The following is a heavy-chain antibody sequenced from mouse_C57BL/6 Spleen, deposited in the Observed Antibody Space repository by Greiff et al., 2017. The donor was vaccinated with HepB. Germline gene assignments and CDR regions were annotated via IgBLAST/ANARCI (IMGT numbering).Heavy chain of an antibody. V-gene: IGHV1-80*01. D-gene: IGHD1-1*01. J-gene: IGHJ2*01. CDR3: ARSILYITTVVASDY. CDR1: GYAFSSYW. CDR2: IYPGDGDT. Sequence: VQLQHSGAELVKPGASVKISCKASGYAFSSYWMNWVKQRPGKGLEWIGQIYPGDGDTNYNGKFKGKATLTADKSSSTAYMQLSSLTSEDSAVYFCARSILYITTVVASDYWGQGTTLTVSS.